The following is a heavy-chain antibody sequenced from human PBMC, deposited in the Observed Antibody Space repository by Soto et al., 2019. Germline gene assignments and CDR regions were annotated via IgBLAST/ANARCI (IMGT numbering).Heavy chain of an antibody. D-gene: IGHD3-10*02. CDR2: VSTSGGST. Sequence: PGQGLERVSSVSTSGGSTHYADSVTGRCTISRDNSKNTVSLQMNSLRVEDTAVYYCAFYFQAEDGIRDVRSVSAFLLNRASDL. V-gene: IGHV3-23*01. CDR3: AFYFQAEDGIRDVRSVSAFLLNRASDL. J-gene: IGHJ2*01.